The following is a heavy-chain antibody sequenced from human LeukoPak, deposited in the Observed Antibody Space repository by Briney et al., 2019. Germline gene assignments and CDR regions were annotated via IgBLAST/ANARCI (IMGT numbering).Heavy chain of an antibody. CDR2: INHSGST. D-gene: IGHD2-15*01. CDR1: AGSFSGYY. V-gene: IGHV4-34*01. J-gene: IGHJ3*02. Sequence: SETLSLTCAVYAGSFSGYYWSWIRQPPGKGLEWIGEINHSGSTNYNPSLKSRVTISVDTSKNQFSLKLSSVTAADTAVYYCARGRGVGSGKEMTRKGAFDIWGQGTMVTVSS. CDR3: ARGRGVGSGKEMTRKGAFDI.